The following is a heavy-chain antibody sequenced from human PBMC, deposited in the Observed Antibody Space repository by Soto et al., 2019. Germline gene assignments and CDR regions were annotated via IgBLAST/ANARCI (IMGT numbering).Heavy chain of an antibody. J-gene: IGHJ4*02. CDR3: ARRWGTPFDF. D-gene: IGHD7-27*01. CDR1: GGSIGSYY. Sequence: PSETLSLTCTVSGGSIGSYYWSWIRQPPGKGLEWIGYIYYSGSTNYNPSLKSRVTISVDTSKNQFSLKVSSVTAADTAVYYCARRWGTPFDFWGQGTLVTVSS. CDR2: IYYSGST. V-gene: IGHV4-59*01.